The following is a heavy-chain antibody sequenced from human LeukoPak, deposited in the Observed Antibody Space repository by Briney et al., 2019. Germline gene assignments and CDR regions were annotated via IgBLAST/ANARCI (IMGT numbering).Heavy chain of an antibody. CDR2: IKQDGSEK. CDR1: GFTFSSYW. CDR3: ARVQRTTVTIYYYYYYGMDV. J-gene: IGHJ6*04. D-gene: IGHD4-17*01. Sequence: GGSLRLSCAASGFTFSSYWMSWVRQAPGKGLEWVANIKQDGSEKYYVDSVKGRFTISRDNAKNSLYLQMNSLRAEDTAVYYCARVQRTTVTIYYYYYYGMDVWGKGTTVTVSS. V-gene: IGHV3-7*01.